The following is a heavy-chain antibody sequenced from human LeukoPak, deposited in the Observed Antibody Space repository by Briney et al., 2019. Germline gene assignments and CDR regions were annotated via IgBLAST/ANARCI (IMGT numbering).Heavy chain of an antibody. CDR1: GFTFSSYG. V-gene: IGHV3-30*02. J-gene: IGHJ4*02. CDR3: ARVQRGIAVALDY. CDR2: IRYDGSNK. Sequence: GGSLTLSCAASGFTFSSYGMHWVRQAPGKWLEWVAFIRYDGSNKYYADSVKGRFTISRDNVKNLLYLQMNSLRAEDTAVYYCARVQRGIAVALDYWGQGTLATVSS. D-gene: IGHD6-19*01.